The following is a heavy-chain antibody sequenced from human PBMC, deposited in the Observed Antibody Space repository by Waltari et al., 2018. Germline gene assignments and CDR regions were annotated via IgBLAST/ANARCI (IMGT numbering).Heavy chain of an antibody. CDR1: GFPFSGSA. CDR3: ARDSFNGGTFDY. V-gene: IGHV3-30*01. CDR2: ISYDGRNK. Sequence: QVQLVESGGDVAQPGRSLRLSCAASGFPFSGSALHWVRQGPGKGLAWVAVISYDGRNKYYADSVKGRFTISRDNSKNTLYQEMKSLRAEDTAVYYCARDSFNGGTFDYWGQGILVTVSS. D-gene: IGHD4-17*01. J-gene: IGHJ4*02.